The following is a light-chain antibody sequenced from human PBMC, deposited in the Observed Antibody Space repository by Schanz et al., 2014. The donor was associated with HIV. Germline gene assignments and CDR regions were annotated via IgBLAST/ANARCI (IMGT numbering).Light chain of an antibody. J-gene: IGLJ3*02. Sequence: QSVLTQPPSVSATPGQSLTISCSGSSSSLGHNYVYWYQQLPGVAPRMLIYRNTHRPSGVPDRFSGSKSGTSASLAISGLRSDDEADYYCASWDDRLRGWVFGGGTKVTVL. CDR3: ASWDDRLRGWV. CDR2: RNT. CDR1: SSSLGHNY. V-gene: IGLV1-47*01.